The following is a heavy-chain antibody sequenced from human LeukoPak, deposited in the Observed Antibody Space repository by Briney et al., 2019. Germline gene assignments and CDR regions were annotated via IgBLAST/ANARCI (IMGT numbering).Heavy chain of an antibody. CDR2: INPNSGGT. V-gene: IGHV1-2*02. Sequence: GASVKVSCKASGYTFTGYYMHWVRQAPGQGLEWMGWINPNSGGTNYAQKFQGRVTMTRDTSISTAYMELSRLRSDDTAVYYCAXXXXXXHYYYGMDVWGQGTTVTVSS. CDR3: AXXXXXXHYYYGMDV. J-gene: IGHJ6*02. CDR1: GYTFTGYY.